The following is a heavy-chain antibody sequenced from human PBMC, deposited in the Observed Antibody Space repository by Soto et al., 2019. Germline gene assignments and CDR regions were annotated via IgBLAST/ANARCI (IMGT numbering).Heavy chain of an antibody. CDR1: GYSFTSHC. CDR3: ARRSSSSGWVYTMDV. V-gene: IGHV5-51*01. D-gene: IGHD6-19*01. J-gene: IGHJ6*02. Sequence: GESLKISCKASGYSFTSHCIGWVRQMPGKGLEWMGIIYPGDSDTRYSPSFQGQVTISADKSITTAYLQWSSLKASDTAMYYCARRSSSSGWVYTMDVWGQGTKVTVSS. CDR2: IYPGDSDT.